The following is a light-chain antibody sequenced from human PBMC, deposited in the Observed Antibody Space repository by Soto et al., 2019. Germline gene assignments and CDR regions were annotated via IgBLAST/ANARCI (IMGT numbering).Light chain of an antibody. CDR3: QHYNSYSEA. Sequence: DIQMTQSPSTLSGSLGDRFTITCLASQTISSWLSWYQQKPGKAPKLLIYKASTLKSGVPSTFSGSGSGTEFTLTISSLQPDDFATYYCQHYNSYSEAFGQGTKVAIK. V-gene: IGKV1-5*03. J-gene: IGKJ1*01. CDR2: KAS. CDR1: QTISSW.